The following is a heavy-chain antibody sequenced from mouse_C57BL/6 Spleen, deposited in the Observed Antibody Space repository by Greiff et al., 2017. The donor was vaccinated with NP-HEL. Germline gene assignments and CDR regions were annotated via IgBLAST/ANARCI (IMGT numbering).Heavy chain of an antibody. D-gene: IGHD2-4*01. CDR3: TTIYYDYDGN. Sequence: VQLQQSGAELVRPGASVKLSCTASGFNIKDDYMHWVKQRPEQGLEWMGWIDPENGATEYASKFQGKATITADTSSNTAYLQLSSRTSEDTAVYYCTTIYYDYDGNWGQGTTLTVSS. J-gene: IGHJ2*01. CDR1: GFNIKDDY. CDR2: IDPENGAT. V-gene: IGHV14-4*01.